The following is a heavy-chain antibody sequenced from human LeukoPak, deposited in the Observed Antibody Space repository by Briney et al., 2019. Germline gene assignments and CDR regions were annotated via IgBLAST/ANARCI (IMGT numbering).Heavy chain of an antibody. CDR1: GFTFSGSA. J-gene: IGHJ4*02. V-gene: IGHV3-73*01. D-gene: IGHD3-22*01. CDR3: TRRLNYYDSSGSDY. Sequence: PGGSLRLSCAASGFTFSGSAMHWVHQASGKGLECVGRIRSKANSYATAYAASVKGRFTISRDDSKNTAYLQMNSLKTEDTAVYYCTRRLNYYDSSGSDYWGQGTLVTVSS. CDR2: IRSKANSYAT.